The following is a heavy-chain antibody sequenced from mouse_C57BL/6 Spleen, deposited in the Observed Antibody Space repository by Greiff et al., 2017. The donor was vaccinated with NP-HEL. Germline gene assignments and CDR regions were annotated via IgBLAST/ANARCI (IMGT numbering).Heavy chain of an antibody. D-gene: IGHD1-1*01. Sequence: QVQLQQPGAELVMPGASVKLSCKASGYTFTSYWMHWVKQRPGQGLEWIGEIDPSDSYTNYNQKFKGKSTLTVDKSSSTAYMQLSSLTSEDSAVYYCARSLFSTTVVANFDYWGQGTTLTVSS. V-gene: IGHV1-69*01. J-gene: IGHJ2*01. CDR2: IDPSDSYT. CDR1: GYTFTSYW. CDR3: ARSLFSTTVVANFDY.